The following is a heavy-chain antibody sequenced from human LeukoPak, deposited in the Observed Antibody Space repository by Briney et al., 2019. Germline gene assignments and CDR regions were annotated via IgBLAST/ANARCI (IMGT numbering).Heavy chain of an antibody. Sequence: SVKVSCKASGGTFSSYIITWGRQAPGQGLEWMGRIIPMFGTPNYAQKFQDRVTITADESARTAYMELSSLRFEDTAVYYCAKDSAKKYDDYWGQGTLVTVSS. V-gene: IGHV1-69*13. CDR1: GGTFSSYI. D-gene: IGHD2/OR15-2a*01. J-gene: IGHJ4*02. CDR2: IIPMFGTP. CDR3: AKDSAKKYDDY.